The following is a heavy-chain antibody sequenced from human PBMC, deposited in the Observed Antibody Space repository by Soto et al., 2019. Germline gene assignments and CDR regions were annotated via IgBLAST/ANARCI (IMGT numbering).Heavy chain of an antibody. D-gene: IGHD4-17*01. V-gene: IGHV1-69*06. CDR1: GVTFSSYA. CDR2: IIPIFGTA. Sequence: SVRVSCKASGVTFSSYAISWVRQAPGQGLEWMGGIIPIFGTANYAQKFQGRVTITADKSTSTAYMELSSLRSEDTAVYYCARGGDYDTVGGYYYYGMDVWGQGTTVTVSS. CDR3: ARGGDYDTVGGYYYYGMDV. J-gene: IGHJ6*02.